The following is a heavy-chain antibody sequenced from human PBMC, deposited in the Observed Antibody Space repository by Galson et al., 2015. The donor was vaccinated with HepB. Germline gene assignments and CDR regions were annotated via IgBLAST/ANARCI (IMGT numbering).Heavy chain of an antibody. CDR3: ARDQARSGWPTYDY. V-gene: IGHV1-46*01. Sequence: ASGYTFASYYMHWVRQAPGQGLEWMGIINPSGGSTSCAQKFQGRVTMTRDTSTSTVYMELSSLRSADTAVYYCARDQARSGWPTYDYWGQGTLVTVSS. CDR1: GYTFASYY. J-gene: IGHJ4*02. D-gene: IGHD6-19*01. CDR2: INPSGGST.